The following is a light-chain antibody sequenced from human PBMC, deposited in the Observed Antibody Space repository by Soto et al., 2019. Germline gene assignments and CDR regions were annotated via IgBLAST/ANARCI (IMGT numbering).Light chain of an antibody. CDR3: RQRYNWPLT. Sequence: TVLTQSPATLSLSTGERATLSCKASQSIGNSLGWFQQKPGQAPRLLIDDAFNRATGIPARFTGSGSGSYFTLTISSLEPEDFGVYYCRQRYNWPLTFGGGTKVEIK. CDR1: QSIGNS. V-gene: IGKV3-11*01. CDR2: DAF. J-gene: IGKJ4*01.